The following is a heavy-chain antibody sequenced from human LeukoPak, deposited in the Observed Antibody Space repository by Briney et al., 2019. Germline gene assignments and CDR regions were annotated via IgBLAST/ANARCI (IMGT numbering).Heavy chain of an antibody. Sequence: ASVKASCKASGYTFTSYDINWVRQATGQGLEWMGWMNPNSGNTGYAQKFQGRVTITRNTSISTAYMELSSLRSEDTAVYYCARGSAEYYYDSSGYNYWGQGTLVTVSS. CDR1: GYTFTSYD. V-gene: IGHV1-8*03. D-gene: IGHD3-22*01. J-gene: IGHJ4*02. CDR2: MNPNSGNT. CDR3: ARGSAEYYYDSSGYNY.